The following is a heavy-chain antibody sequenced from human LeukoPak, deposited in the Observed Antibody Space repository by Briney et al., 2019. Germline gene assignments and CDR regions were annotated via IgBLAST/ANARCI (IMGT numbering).Heavy chain of an antibody. CDR1: GFTFSNYA. CDR3: ARDPGSSWPDY. CDR2: ISYVGSNK. Sequence: PGGPLRLSCAASGFTFSNYAMHWVRQAPGKGLEWVAGISYVGSNKYYTDSVKGRFTISRDNAKNSLYLQMNSLRAEDTAVYYCARDPGSSWPDYWGQGTLVTVSS. V-gene: IGHV3-30-3*01. D-gene: IGHD6-13*01. J-gene: IGHJ4*02.